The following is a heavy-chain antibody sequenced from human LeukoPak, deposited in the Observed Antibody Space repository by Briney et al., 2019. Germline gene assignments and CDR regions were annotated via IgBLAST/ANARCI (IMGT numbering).Heavy chain of an antibody. CDR2: ITGSGYRT. D-gene: IGHD2-8*01. J-gene: IGHJ6*02. V-gene: IGHV3-23*01. CDR3: ARAGKLYCTNGVCYTSYYYGMDV. Sequence: GGSLRLSCRASGLTFSTYAMTWVRQAPGKGLEWVSVITGSGYRTYYADSVKGRFTISRDNSKNTLYLQMNSLRAEDTAVYYCARAGKLYCTNGVCYTSYYYGMDVWGQGTTVTVSS. CDR1: GLTFSTYA.